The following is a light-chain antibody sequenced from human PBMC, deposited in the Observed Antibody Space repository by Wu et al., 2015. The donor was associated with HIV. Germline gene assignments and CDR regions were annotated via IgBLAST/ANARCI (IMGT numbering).Light chain of an antibody. CDR2: KAS. CDR3: QHYDNFPYT. CDR1: QSIGRW. J-gene: IGKJ2*01. Sequence: DIQMTQSPSSLSASVGDRVTITCRASQSIGRWLAWYQQKPGKAPKLLIYKASSLESGVPSRFTGSGSESEFTLTISSLQPDDFATYYCQHYDNFPYTFGQGTKLE. V-gene: IGKV1-5*03.